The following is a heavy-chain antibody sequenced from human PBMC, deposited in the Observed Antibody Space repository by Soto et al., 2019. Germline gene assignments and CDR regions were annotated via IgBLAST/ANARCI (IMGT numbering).Heavy chain of an antibody. CDR2: IIPILGIA. Sequence: SVKVSCKASGGTFSSYTISWVRQAPGQGLEWMGRIIPILGIANYAQKFQGRVTITADKSTSTAYMELSSLRSEDTAVYYCASSLYDCSGGSCVDYYYYYMDVWGKGTTVTVSS. D-gene: IGHD2-15*01. CDR3: ASSLYDCSGGSCVDYYYYYMDV. CDR1: GGTFSSYT. V-gene: IGHV1-69*02. J-gene: IGHJ6*03.